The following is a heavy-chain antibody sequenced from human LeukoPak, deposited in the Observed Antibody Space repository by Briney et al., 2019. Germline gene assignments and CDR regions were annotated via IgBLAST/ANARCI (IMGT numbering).Heavy chain of an antibody. CDR1: GYALTELS. J-gene: IGHJ4*02. Sequence: ASVKVSCKVSGYALTELSMHWVRQAPGKGLEWMGGFDPEDGETIYAQKFQGRVAMTEDTSTDTAYMELSSLRSEDTAVYYCATVAPEDYYFDYWGQGTLVTVSS. V-gene: IGHV1-24*01. CDR3: ATVAPEDYYFDY. CDR2: FDPEDGET. D-gene: IGHD3/OR15-3a*01.